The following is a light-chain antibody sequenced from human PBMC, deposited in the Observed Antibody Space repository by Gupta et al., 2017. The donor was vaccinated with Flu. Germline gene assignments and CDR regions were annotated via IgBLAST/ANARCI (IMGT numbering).Light chain of an antibody. Sequence: ETVSTQTPLPLLVTPGAPASTPCRSSQSLLDSDDGNTYLDWYLQKPGKSPQLLIYTLSYRASGVPGRFSGGGSGTDFTLKISMVEAEDVGVYYCMQRIELYTFGQGTKLEIK. CDR3: MQRIELYT. J-gene: IGKJ2*01. V-gene: IGKV2-40*01. CDR2: TLS. CDR1: QSLLDSDDGNTY.